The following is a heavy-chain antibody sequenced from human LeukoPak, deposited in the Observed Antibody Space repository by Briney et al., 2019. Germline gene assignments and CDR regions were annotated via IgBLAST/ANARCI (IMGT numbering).Heavy chain of an antibody. J-gene: IGHJ4*02. V-gene: IGHV4-59*01. CDR2: VYYNGDI. D-gene: IGHD3-10*01. CDR1: GVPISTYY. Sequence: SETLSLTCSVSGVPISTYYWSWLRQSPGKGLEWIAYVYYNGDIMYNPPLKSRVTISLDTSKNQFSLSMTSVTAADTAVYFCARLAAGSFDYWGQGTLVTVSS. CDR3: ARLAAGSFDY.